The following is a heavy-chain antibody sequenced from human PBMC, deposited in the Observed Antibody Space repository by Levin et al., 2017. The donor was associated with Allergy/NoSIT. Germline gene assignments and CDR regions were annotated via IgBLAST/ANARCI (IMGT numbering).Heavy chain of an antibody. J-gene: IGHJ6*02. V-gene: IGHV1-2*02. CDR2: INPNSGGT. CDR3: ARGGLQSHRYYYYGMDV. CDR1: GYTFTGYY. Sequence: AASVKVSCKASGYTFTGYYMHWVRQAPGQGLEWMGWINPNSGGTNYAQKFQGRVTMTRDTSISTAYMELSRLRSDDTAVYYCARGGLQSHRYYYYGMDVWGQGTTVTVSS. D-gene: IGHD4-11*01.